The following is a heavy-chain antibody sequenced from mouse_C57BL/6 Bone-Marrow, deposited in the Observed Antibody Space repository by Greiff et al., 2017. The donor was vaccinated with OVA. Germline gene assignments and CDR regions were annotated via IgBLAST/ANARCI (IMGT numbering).Heavy chain of an antibody. V-gene: IGHV1-50*01. Sequence: VQLQQPGAELVKPGASVKLFCKASGYTFTSYWMQWVKQRPGQGLEWIGEIDPYDSYTNYNQKFKGKATLTVDTSSSTAYMQLSSLTSEDSAVYYCARFWFAYWGQGTLVTVSA. CDR3: ARFWFAY. J-gene: IGHJ3*01. CDR1: GYTFTSYW. CDR2: IDPYDSYT.